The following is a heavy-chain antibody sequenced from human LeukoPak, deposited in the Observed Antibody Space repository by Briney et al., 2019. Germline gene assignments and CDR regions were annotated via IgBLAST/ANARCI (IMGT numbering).Heavy chain of an antibody. D-gene: IGHD5-18*01. CDR2: INHSGST. V-gene: IGHV4-34*01. Sequence: SETLSLTCAVNGGSFSGYYWSWIRQPPGKGLEWIGEINHSGSTNYNPSLKSRVTISVDTSKNQFSLKLSSVTAADTAVYYCARGIGHSPYYYYYYMDVWGKGTTVTVSS. CDR3: ARGIGHSPYYYYYYMDV. J-gene: IGHJ6*03. CDR1: GGSFSGYY.